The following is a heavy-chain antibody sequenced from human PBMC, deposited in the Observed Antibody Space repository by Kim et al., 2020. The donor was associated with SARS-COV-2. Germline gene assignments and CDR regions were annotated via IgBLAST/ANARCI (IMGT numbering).Heavy chain of an antibody. D-gene: IGHD6-19*01. V-gene: IGHV4-59*08. J-gene: IGHJ4*02. CDR3: ARVLEGYTSGWYADY. CDR1: GGSISTYY. CDR2: IYYSGYA. Sequence: SETLSLTCTVSGGSISTYYWSWIRQPPGKGLEWIGYIYYSGYANYNPSLKSRVTISVDTSKNQFSLKLRSVTAADTAGYYCARVLEGYTSGWYADYWGQGTLVTVSS.